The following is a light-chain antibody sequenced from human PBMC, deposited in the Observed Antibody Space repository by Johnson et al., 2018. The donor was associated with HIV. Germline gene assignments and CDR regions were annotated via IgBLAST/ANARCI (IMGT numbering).Light chain of an antibody. CDR3: GTWDSSLSAGV. CDR2: ENN. J-gene: IGLJ1*01. Sequence: QSVLTQPPSVSAAPGREVTISCSGSSSNIGSNYVSWYQQLPGTAPKLLIYENNKRPSGIPDRFSGSNSGTSATLGITGLQTGDEADYYCGTWDSSLSAGVFGTGTTVIVL. CDR1: SSNIGSNY. V-gene: IGLV1-51*02.